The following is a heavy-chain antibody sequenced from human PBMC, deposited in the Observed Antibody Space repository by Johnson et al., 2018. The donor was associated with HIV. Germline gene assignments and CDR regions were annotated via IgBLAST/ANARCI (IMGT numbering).Heavy chain of an antibody. J-gene: IGHJ3*02. CDR1: GFTFSSYA. CDR3: ARDTSGEGRAFDI. CDR2: ISGSGGST. Sequence: VQLVESGGGLVKPGGSLRLSCAASGFTFSSYAMSWVRQAPGKGLEWVSAISGSGGSTYYADSVKGRFTISRDNSKNTLNLQMNSLRVEDTAVYYCARDTSGEGRAFDIWGQGTMVTVSS. D-gene: IGHD3-10*01. V-gene: IGHV3-23*04.